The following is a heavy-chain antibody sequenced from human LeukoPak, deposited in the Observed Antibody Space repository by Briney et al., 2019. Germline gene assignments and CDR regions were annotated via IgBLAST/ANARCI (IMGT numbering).Heavy chain of an antibody. CDR3: TRGEGLGLDS. Sequence: SETLSLTCTVSGASITTYYWSWIRQSPGKGLEWIGYISYSRSSNYNPSLKSRVTISVDTSKNQFSLKLTSVTAADTAVYYCTRGEGLGLDSWGQGTLVTVSS. V-gene: IGHV4-59*01. CDR2: ISYSRSS. J-gene: IGHJ4*02. CDR1: GASITTYY. D-gene: IGHD6-19*01.